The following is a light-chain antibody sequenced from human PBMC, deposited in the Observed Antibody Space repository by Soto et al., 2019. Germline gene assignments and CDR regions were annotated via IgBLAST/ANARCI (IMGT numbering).Light chain of an antibody. CDR2: EVS. CDR3: SSYTSSSTRC. Sequence: QSALTQPASVSGSPGQSITISCTGTSSDVGGYKYVSWYQQHPGKAPKLMIYEVSNRPSGVSNRFSGSKSGNTASLTISGLRPEDEADYYCSSYTSSSTRCFRTGTKLTVL. CDR1: SSDVGGYKY. V-gene: IGLV2-14*01. J-gene: IGLJ1*01.